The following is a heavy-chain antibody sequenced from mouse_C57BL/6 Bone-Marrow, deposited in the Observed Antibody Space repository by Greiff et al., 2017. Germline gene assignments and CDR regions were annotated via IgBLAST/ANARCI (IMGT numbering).Heavy chain of an antibody. CDR2: ISSKSSNYAT. CDR3: VRDQDYDYDWFAY. J-gene: IGHJ3*01. V-gene: IGHV10-3*01. Sequence: DVKLVESGGGLVQPKGSLKLSCAASGFTFNTYAMHWVRQAPGKGLEWVARISSKSSNYATYYADSVKDRFTISRDDSQSMLYLQMNNLKTEDTAMYYCVRDQDYDYDWFAYWGQGTLVTVSA. D-gene: IGHD2-4*01. CDR1: GFTFNTYA.